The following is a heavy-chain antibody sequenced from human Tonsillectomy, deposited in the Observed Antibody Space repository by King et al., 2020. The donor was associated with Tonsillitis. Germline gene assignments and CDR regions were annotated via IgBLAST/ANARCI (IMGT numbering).Heavy chain of an antibody. CDR1: GFTFSGYA. V-gene: IGHV3-23*04. D-gene: IGHD3-3*01. CDR3: AKDSGDFWSGFLDYYYYYYMDV. CDR2: ISGSGTIT. Sequence: EVQLVESGGGLVQPGGSLRLSCAASGFTFSGYAIRWGRQAPGKGLEWVSTISGSGTITYYADSVKGRFTISSDNSKNTLYLQMNSLRAEDTAVYYCAKDSGDFWSGFLDYYYYYYMDVWGKGTTVTVSS. J-gene: IGHJ6*03.